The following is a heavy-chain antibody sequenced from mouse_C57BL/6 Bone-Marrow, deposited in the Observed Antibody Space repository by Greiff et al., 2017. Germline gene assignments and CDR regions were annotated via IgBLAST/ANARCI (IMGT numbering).Heavy chain of an antibody. V-gene: IGHV3-6*01. CDR1: GYSITSGYY. J-gene: IGHJ1*03. D-gene: IGHD1-1*01. CDR3: AREELRSWYFDV. CDR2: ISYDGSN. Sequence: EESGPGLVKPSQSLSLTCSVTGYSITSGYYWNWIRQFPGNKLEWMGYISYDGSNNYKPSLKNRISITRDTSKNQFFLKLNSVTTADTATYYCAREELRSWYFDVWGTGTTVTVSS.